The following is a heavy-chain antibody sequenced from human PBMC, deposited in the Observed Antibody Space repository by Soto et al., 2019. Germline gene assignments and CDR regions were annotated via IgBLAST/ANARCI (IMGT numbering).Heavy chain of an antibody. J-gene: IGHJ3*02. D-gene: IGHD5-12*01. V-gene: IGHV4-61*08. CDR2: IYYSGST. CDR1: GGSVSSGGYY. Sequence: SETLSLTCTVSGGSVSSGGYYWSWIRQPPGKELEWIGYIYYSGSTNYNPSLKSRVTISVDTSKNQFSLKLSSVSAADTAVYYCASFSVASDAFDIWGQGTMVTVSS. CDR3: ASFSVASDAFDI.